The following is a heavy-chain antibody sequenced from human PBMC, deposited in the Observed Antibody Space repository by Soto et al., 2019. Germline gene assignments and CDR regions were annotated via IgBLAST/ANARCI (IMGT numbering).Heavy chain of an antibody. CDR1: SGSISSSNW. D-gene: IGHD6-25*01. Sequence: SETLSLTCAVSSGSISSSNWWSWVRQPPGKGLEWIGEIYHSGSNNYNPSLKSRVTISVDKSKNQFSLKLSSVTAADTAVYYCARDAGGDDDAFDIWGQGTLVTVSS. CDR2: IYHSGSN. J-gene: IGHJ3*02. V-gene: IGHV4-4*02. CDR3: ARDAGGDDDAFDI.